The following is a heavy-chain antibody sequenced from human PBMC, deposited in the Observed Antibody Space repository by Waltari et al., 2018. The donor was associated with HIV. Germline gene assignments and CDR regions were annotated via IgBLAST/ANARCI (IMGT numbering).Heavy chain of an antibody. V-gene: IGHV1-2*02. Sequence: QVQLEQSGTEVKEPGASVKVSCRTSGFSFTGSYIHWVRQAPGQGLGWMGAQKSDTGASQLSQNFRGRVTMTRDTSITTMYMDINSLTSDDTATYYCATSSGYRHSWGAFDYWGQGARVTVSS. D-gene: IGHD6-13*01. CDR1: GFSFTGSY. CDR3: ATSSGYRHSWGAFDY. J-gene: IGHJ4*02. CDR2: QKSDTGAS.